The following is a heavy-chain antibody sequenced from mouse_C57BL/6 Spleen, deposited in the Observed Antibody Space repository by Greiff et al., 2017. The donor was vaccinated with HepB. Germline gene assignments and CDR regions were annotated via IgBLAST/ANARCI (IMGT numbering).Heavy chain of an antibody. D-gene: IGHD2-1*01. CDR1: GFNIKDYY. V-gene: IGHV14-1*01. Sequence: VQLQQSGAELVRPGASVKLSCTASGFNIKDYYMHWVKQRPEQGLEWIGRIDPEDGDTEYAPKFQGKATMTADTSSNTAYLQLSSLTSEDTAVYYCTTGHYGNYEDFDYWGQGTTLTVSS. CDR3: TTGHYGNYEDFDY. CDR2: IDPEDGDT. J-gene: IGHJ2*01.